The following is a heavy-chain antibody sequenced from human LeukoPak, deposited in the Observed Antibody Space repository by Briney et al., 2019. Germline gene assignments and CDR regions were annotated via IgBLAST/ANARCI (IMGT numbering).Heavy chain of an antibody. CDR1: GFIFSSYA. J-gene: IGHJ4*02. V-gene: IGHV3-23*01. CDR2: ISDSGGKT. D-gene: IGHD3-10*01. CDR3: VARAGGFRHFDY. Sequence: GSLRLSCAASGFIFSSYAMSWVRQAPGKGLKWVSGISDSGGKTDSADSVKGRFTISRDNSKGKVYLQMNSLRAEDTAVYYCVARAGGFRHFDYWGQGTLVTVSS.